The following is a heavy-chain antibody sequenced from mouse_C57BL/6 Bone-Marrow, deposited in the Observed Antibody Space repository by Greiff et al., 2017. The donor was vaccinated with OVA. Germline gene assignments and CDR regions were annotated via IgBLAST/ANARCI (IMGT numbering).Heavy chain of an antibody. CDR1: GFTFSIYG. CDR3: ARHAYGSGFAY. V-gene: IGHV5-6*01. Sequence: EVMLVESGGDLVKPGGSLKLSCAASGFTFSIYGMSWVRQTPDKRLEWVATISSGGSYTYYPDSVKGRFTISRDNAKNTLYLQMSSLKSEDTAMYYCARHAYGSGFAYWGQGTLVTVSA. D-gene: IGHD1-1*01. J-gene: IGHJ3*01. CDR2: ISSGGSYT.